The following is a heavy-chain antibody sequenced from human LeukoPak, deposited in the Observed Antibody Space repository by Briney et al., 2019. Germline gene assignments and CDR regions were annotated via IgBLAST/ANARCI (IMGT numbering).Heavy chain of an antibody. CDR3: ARGQQWLARPFYYGMDV. CDR2: IYYSGST. CDR1: GGSISSSSYY. V-gene: IGHV4-39*07. J-gene: IGHJ6*02. D-gene: IGHD6-19*01. Sequence: SETLSLTCTVSGGSISSSSYYWGWIRQPPGKGLEWIGSIYYSGSTYYNPSLKSRVTISVDTSKNQFSLKLSSVTAADTAVYYCARGQQWLARPFYYGMDVWGQGTTVTVSS.